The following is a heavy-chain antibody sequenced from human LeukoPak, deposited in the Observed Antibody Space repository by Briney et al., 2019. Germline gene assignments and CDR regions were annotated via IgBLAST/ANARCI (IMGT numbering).Heavy chain of an antibody. Sequence: GGSLRLSCAASGFTFSSYGMHWVRQAPGKGLEWVAVISYDGSNKYYADSVKGRFTISRDNSKNTLYLQMNSLRAEDTAVYYCAKFLTTGAFDPWGQGTLVTVSS. CDR1: GFTFSSYG. V-gene: IGHV3-30*18. J-gene: IGHJ5*02. CDR2: ISYDGSNK. D-gene: IGHD4-17*01. CDR3: AKFLTTGAFDP.